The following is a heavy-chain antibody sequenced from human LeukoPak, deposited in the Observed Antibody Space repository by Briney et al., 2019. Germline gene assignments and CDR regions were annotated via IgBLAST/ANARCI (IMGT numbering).Heavy chain of an antibody. V-gene: IGHV3-48*02. Sequence: PGGSLRLSCAASGFTFSSYEMNWVRQAPGKGLEWVSYISSSSSTIYYADSVKGRFTISRDNAKNSLHLQMNSLRDEDTAVYYCARAYCGGDCYPDYWGQGTLVTVSS. J-gene: IGHJ4*02. CDR1: GFTFSSYE. CDR2: ISSSSSTI. D-gene: IGHD2-21*02. CDR3: ARAYCGGDCYPDY.